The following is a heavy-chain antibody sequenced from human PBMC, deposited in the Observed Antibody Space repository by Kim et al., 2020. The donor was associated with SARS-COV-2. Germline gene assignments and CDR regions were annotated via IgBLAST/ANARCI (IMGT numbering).Heavy chain of an antibody. CDR3: ASCSGWYRGRESDV. CDR1: GGSFSGYY. V-gene: IGHV4-34*01. CDR2: INHSGST. D-gene: IGHD6-19*01. Sequence: SETLSLTCAVYGGSFSGYYWSWIRQPPGKGLEWIGEINHSGSTNYNPSLKSRVTISVDTSKNQFSLKLSSVTAADTAVYYCASCSGWYRGRESDVWGQGTTVTVSS. J-gene: IGHJ6*02.